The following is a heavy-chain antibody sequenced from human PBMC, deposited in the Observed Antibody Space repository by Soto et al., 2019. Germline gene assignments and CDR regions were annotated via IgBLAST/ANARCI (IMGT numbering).Heavy chain of an antibody. D-gene: IGHD3-10*01. CDR2: ISTSGSTV. CDR3: ARKVTPSIWWFAP. CDR1: GFTFSDYY. V-gene: IGHV3-11*01. J-gene: IGHJ5*02. Sequence: GGSLRLSCAASGFTFSDYYMSWLRQAPGKGLEWISYISTSGSTVYYADSVKGRFTISRDNAEDSLYLQMSSLRAEDTAVYYCARKVTPSIWWFAPWGQGTLVTVSS.